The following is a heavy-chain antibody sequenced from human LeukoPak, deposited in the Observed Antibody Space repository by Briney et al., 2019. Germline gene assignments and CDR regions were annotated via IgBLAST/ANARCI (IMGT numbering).Heavy chain of an antibody. CDR3: ARRGDSSGWYLFDY. Sequence: SETLSLTCTVSGGXISSYYCSWIRQPPGKGLEWIGYIHYSGSTNYNPSLKSRVTISVDTSKNQFSLKLSSVTAADTAVYYCARRGDSSGWYLFDYWGQGTLVTVSS. V-gene: IGHV4-59*08. CDR2: IHYSGST. J-gene: IGHJ4*02. CDR1: GGXISSYY. D-gene: IGHD6-19*01.